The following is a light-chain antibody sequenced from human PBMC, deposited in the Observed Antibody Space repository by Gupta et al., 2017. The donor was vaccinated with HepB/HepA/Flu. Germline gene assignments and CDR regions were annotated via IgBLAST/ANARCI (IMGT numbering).Light chain of an antibody. CDR1: KLGDKY. CDR3: QTWDSSTLFVV. Sequence: SYELTQPPSVSVSPGQTASITCSGDKLGDKYACWYQQKPGQSPVLVIYQDNKRPSGIPERFSGSNSGNTATLTISGTQAMDEADYYCQTWDSSTLFVVFGGGTKLTVL. CDR2: QDN. J-gene: IGLJ2*01. V-gene: IGLV3-1*01.